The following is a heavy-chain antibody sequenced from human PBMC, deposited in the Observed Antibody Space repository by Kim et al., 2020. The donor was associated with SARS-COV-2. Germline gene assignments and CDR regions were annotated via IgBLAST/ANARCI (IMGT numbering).Heavy chain of an antibody. CDR1: GFTFSSYA. CDR3: AQDEELRYFDWLFIFDY. CDR2: ISGSGGST. D-gene: IGHD3-9*01. J-gene: IGHJ4*02. V-gene: IGHV3-23*01. Sequence: GGSLRLSCAASGFTFSSYAMSWVRQAPGKGLEWVSAISGSGGSTYYADSVKGRFTISRDNSKNTLYLQMNSLRAEDTAVYYCAQDEELRYFDWLFIFDYWGQGTLVTVSS.